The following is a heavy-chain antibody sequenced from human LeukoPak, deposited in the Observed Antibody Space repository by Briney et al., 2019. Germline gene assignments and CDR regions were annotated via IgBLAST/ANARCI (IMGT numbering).Heavy chain of an antibody. CDR1: GASITSYAW. Sequence: SGTLSLTCSVSGASITSYAWWSWVRQPPGKGLEWIGEIHLNGITNYNPSLKSRVTMSIDKSKNHFSLNLSSVTAADTAMYYCARVISSAWRQNDLWGQGTLVIVSS. CDR2: IHLNGIT. J-gene: IGHJ5*02. CDR3: ARVISSAWRQNDL. D-gene: IGHD3-22*01. V-gene: IGHV4-4*02.